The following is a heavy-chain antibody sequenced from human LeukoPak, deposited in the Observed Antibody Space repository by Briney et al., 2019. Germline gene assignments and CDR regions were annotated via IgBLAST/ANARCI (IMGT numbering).Heavy chain of an antibody. CDR1: GGSISSYY. D-gene: IGHD6-19*01. V-gene: IGHV4-4*09. CDR3: ARLSSGWPSNWFDP. CDR2: IYTSGST. J-gene: IGHJ5*02. Sequence: PSETLSLTCTVSGGSISSYYWSWIRQPPGKGLEWIGYIYTSGSTHYNPSLKSRVTISVDTSKNQFSLKLSSVTAADTAVYYCARLSSGWPSNWFDPWGQGTLVTVSS.